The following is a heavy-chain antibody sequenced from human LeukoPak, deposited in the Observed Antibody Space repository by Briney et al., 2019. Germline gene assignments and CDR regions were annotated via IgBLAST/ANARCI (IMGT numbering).Heavy chain of an antibody. V-gene: IGHV3-74*01. D-gene: IGHD2-15*01. CDR2: INTDGSST. CDR1: GFTFSNYW. CDR3: VGGFDF. Sequence: GGSLRLSCAASGFTFSNYWMHWVRQAPGKGLVWVSRINTDGSSTSYADSVKGRFTISRDNSKNTLYLQMSSLRAEDTAVYYCVGGFDFWGQGTLVTVSS. J-gene: IGHJ4*02.